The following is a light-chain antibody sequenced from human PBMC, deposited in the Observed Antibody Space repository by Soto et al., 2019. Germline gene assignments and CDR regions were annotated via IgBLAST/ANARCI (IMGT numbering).Light chain of an antibody. CDR1: ESIDSW. V-gene: IGKV1-5*03. J-gene: IGKJ1*01. Sequence: DIQMTQSPSTLSASVGDRVTITCRASESIDSWLAWHQQKPGRAPKLLISKASSLESGVPSRFSGSGFGTEFTLNISSLQPDDFATYYCQQYNGYSGTFGQGTKVDIK. CDR2: KAS. CDR3: QQYNGYSGT.